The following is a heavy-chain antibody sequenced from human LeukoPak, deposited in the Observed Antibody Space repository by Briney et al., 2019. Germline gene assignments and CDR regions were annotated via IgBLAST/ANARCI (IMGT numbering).Heavy chain of an antibody. CDR3: ASTYSGSSWFDY. CDR2: IYYSGST. D-gene: IGHD1-26*01. Sequence: SETLSLTCTVSGGSVSSGSYYWRWIRQPPGKGLEWIGYIYYSGSTNYNPSLKSRVTISVDTSKNQFSLKLSSVTATDTAVYYCASTYSGSSWFDYWGQGTLVTVSS. CDR1: GGSVSSGSYY. J-gene: IGHJ4*02. V-gene: IGHV4-61*01.